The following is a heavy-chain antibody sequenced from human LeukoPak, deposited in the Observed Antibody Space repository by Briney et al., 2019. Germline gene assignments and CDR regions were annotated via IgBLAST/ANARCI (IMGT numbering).Heavy chain of an antibody. Sequence: ASVKVSCKASGYTFTNYGITWVRQSPGQGLEWMGWISAYNGNTNYAQKLQGRVTMTTDTSTSTAYMELRSLRSDDTAVYYCARDHYYDSSGYYYDDAFDIWGQGTMVTVSS. CDR3: ARDHYYDSSGYYYDDAFDI. J-gene: IGHJ3*02. D-gene: IGHD3-22*01. CDR1: GYTFTNYG. V-gene: IGHV1-18*01. CDR2: ISAYNGNT.